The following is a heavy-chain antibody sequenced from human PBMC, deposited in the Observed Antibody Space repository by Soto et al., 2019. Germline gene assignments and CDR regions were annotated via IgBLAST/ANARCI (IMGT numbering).Heavy chain of an antibody. D-gene: IGHD3-9*01. CDR1: GFTFSSYS. CDR2: ISSSSSYI. Sequence: EVQLVESGGGLVKPGGSLRLSCAASGFTFSSYSMNWVRQAPGKGLEWVSSISSSSSYIYYADSVKGRFTISRDNAKNSLYLQMNSLRAEDTAVYYCARVVPNTNYDILTGYYLYYYYYGMDVWGQGTTVTVSS. V-gene: IGHV3-21*01. J-gene: IGHJ6*02. CDR3: ARVVPNTNYDILTGYYLYYYYYGMDV.